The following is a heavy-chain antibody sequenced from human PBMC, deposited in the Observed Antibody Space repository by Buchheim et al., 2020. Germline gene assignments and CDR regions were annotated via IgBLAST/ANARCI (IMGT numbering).Heavy chain of an antibody. V-gene: IGHV6-1*01. D-gene: IGHD2-15*01. Sequence: QVQLQQSGPGLLKPSQTLSLICAISGDSVSSNTAGWSWIRQSPSRGLEWLGRTYYRSRWFNDYAVSVQSRITINPDTSKNQFSRQLSSVRPEDTAVYYCARGGGSLNYWGQGTL. CDR1: GDSVSSNTAG. J-gene: IGHJ4*02. CDR2: TYYRSRWFN. CDR3: ARGGGSLNY.